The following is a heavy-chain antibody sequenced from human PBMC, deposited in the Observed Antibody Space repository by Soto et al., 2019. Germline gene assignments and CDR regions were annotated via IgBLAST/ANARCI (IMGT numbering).Heavy chain of an antibody. CDR1: GESISSGGYY. CDR2: IYDSESA. D-gene: IGHD3-10*01. Sequence: SETLSLTCNVSGESISSGGYYWSWIRHHPRKGLEWIGYIYDSESAYYNPSLKSRVTISMDTSKNHFAMRLSSVTDADTAVYYCARAVPGSTGTHHSGSGIFYVSPFDYWGQAALVTVS. V-gene: IGHV4-31*03. CDR3: ARAVPGSTGTHHSGSGIFYVSPFDY. J-gene: IGHJ4*02.